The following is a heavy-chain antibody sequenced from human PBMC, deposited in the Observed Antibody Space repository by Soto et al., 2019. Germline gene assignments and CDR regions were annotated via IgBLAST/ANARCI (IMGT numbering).Heavy chain of an antibody. V-gene: IGHV3-15*01. CDR1: GFTFSNAW. CDR3: TPDRYYGSGSYRYYFDY. CDR2: IKSKTDGGTT. Sequence: EVQLVESGGGLVKPGGSLRLSCAASGFTFSNAWMSWVRQAPGKGLEWVGRIKSKTDGGTTDYAAPVKGRFTISRDDSKNTLYLQMNSLKTEDTAVYYCTPDRYYGSGSYRYYFDYWGQGTLVTVSS. J-gene: IGHJ4*02. D-gene: IGHD3-10*01.